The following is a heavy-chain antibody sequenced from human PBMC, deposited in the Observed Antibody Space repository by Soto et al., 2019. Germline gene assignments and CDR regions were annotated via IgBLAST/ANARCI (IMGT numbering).Heavy chain of an antibody. Sequence: GGSLRLSCAASGFTFSSYAMHWVRQAPGKGLEWVAVISYDGSNKYYADSVKGRFTISRDNSKNTLYLQMNSLRAEDTAVYYCARGRTSGGSGNRYYFDYWGQGTLVTVSS. CDR1: GFTFSSYA. CDR2: ISYDGSNK. V-gene: IGHV3-30-3*01. CDR3: ARGRTSGGSGNRYYFDY. D-gene: IGHD3-10*01. J-gene: IGHJ4*02.